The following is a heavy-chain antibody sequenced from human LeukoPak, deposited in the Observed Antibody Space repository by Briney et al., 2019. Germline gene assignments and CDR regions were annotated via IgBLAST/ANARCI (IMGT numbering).Heavy chain of an antibody. CDR1: GFTFSSYA. J-gene: IGHJ4*02. Sequence: GGSLRLSCAASGFTFSSYAMHWVRQAPGKGLEWVAVISYDGSNKYYADSVKGRFTISRDNSKNTLYLQMNSLRAEDTAVYYCARDLGGNSGYDYWGQGTLVTVSS. V-gene: IGHV3-30-3*01. CDR3: ARDLGGNSGYDY. D-gene: IGHD3-22*01. CDR2: ISYDGSNK.